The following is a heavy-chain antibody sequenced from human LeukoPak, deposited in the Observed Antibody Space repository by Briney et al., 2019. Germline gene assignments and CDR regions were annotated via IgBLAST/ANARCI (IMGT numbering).Heavy chain of an antibody. V-gene: IGHV3-7*01. Sequence: GGSLRLSCAASGFTFSGYWMSWVRQAPGKGLEWVANIKQDGSEKYYVDSVKGRFTISRDNAKNSLYLQMNSLRAEDTAVYYCARGYYDSNYYYMDVWGKGTTVTVSS. CDR1: GFTFSGYW. CDR2: IKQDGSEK. D-gene: IGHD3-22*01. J-gene: IGHJ6*03. CDR3: ARGYYDSNYYYMDV.